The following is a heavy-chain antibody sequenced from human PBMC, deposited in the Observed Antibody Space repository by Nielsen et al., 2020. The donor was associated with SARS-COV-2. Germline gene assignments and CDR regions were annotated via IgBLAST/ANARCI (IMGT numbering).Heavy chain of an antibody. CDR2: ISYDGSNK. Sequence: GESLKISCAASGFTFSSYAMHWVRQAPGKGLEWVAVISYDGSNKYYADSVRGRFTIFRDNSKNTLYLQMNSLRAEDTAVYYCAKRTKRVATIVGPIDYWGQGTLVTVSS. D-gene: IGHD5-12*01. J-gene: IGHJ4*02. CDR1: GFTFSSYA. V-gene: IGHV3-30*04. CDR3: AKRTKRVATIVGPIDY.